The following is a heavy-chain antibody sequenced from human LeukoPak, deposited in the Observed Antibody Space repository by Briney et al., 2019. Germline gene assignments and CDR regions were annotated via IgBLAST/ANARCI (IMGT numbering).Heavy chain of an antibody. CDR2: INPNSGGT. Sequence: ASVKVSCKASGYTFTGYYMHWVRQAPGQGLEWMGWINPNSGGTNYAQKFQGRVTMTRDTSISTAYMELSRLRSDDTAVYYCAKGYSSSSLTLDYWGQGTLVTVSS. J-gene: IGHJ4*02. CDR1: GYTFTGYY. D-gene: IGHD6-13*01. CDR3: AKGYSSSSLTLDY. V-gene: IGHV1-2*02.